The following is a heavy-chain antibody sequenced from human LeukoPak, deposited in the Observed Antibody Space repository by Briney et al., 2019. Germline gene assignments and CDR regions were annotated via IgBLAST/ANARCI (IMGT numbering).Heavy chain of an antibody. Sequence: GGSLRLSCAASGFTFSSYGMHWVRQAPGKGLEWVAVISYDGSNKYYADSVKGRFTISRDNSKNSLYLQMSSLRSEDTALYYCARESDSSGWYDSWGQGTLVTVSS. CDR1: GFTFSSYG. CDR3: ARESDSSGWYDS. V-gene: IGHV3-30*03. D-gene: IGHD3-22*01. J-gene: IGHJ5*01. CDR2: ISYDGSNK.